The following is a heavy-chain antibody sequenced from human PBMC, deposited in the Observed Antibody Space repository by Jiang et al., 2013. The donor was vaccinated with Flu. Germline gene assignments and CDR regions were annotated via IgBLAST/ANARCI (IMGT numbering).Heavy chain of an antibody. CDR3: ASQHWDHGSGSYYMSY. J-gene: IGHJ4*02. Sequence: VKPSETLSLSCTVSGGSISSENSYWGWIRQPPGKGLEWIGSIYYSGSTYYNPSLKSRVTISVDTSKKQFSLKLSSVTAADTAVYFCASQHWDHGSGSYYMSYWGQGTLVTVSS. D-gene: IGHD3-10*01. CDR1: GGSISSENSY. CDR2: IYYSGST. V-gene: IGHV4-39*07.